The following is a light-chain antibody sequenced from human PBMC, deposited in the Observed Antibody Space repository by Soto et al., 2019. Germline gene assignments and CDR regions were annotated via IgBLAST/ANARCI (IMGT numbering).Light chain of an antibody. J-gene: IGLJ3*02. V-gene: IGLV2-8*01. CDR3: SSFASSNTRV. Sequence: QSALTQPPSASGSPGQSVTISCTGTSSDVGAYNYVSWYQQHAGKAPKLVIYEVTKRPSGVPDRFSGSKSANTASLTVSGLQAEDEADYYFSSFASSNTRVFGGGTKRTVL. CDR1: SSDVGAYNY. CDR2: EVT.